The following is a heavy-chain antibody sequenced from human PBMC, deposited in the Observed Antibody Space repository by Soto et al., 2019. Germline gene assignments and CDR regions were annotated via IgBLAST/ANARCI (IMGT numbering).Heavy chain of an antibody. V-gene: IGHV4-59*01. D-gene: IGHD2-15*01. J-gene: IGHJ4*02. CDR1: GGSISGYY. CDR2: IYYSGST. Sequence: KPSETLSLTCTVSGGSISGYYWSWIRQPPGKGLEWIGYIYYSGSTTYNPSLKSPVTISVDTSRNQFSLKLSSVTAADTAVYYCAKVRDDHSYFFDYWGQGILVTVSS. CDR3: AKVRDDHSYFFDY.